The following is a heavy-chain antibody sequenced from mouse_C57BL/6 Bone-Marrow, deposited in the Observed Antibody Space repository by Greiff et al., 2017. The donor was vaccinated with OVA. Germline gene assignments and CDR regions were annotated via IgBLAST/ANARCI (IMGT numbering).Heavy chain of an antibody. D-gene: IGHD1-1*01. CDR2: ISGGGGNT. CDR3: ARHGYYGSSWDY. CDR1: GFTFSSYT. J-gene: IGHJ2*01. V-gene: IGHV5-9*01. Sequence: EVHLVESGGGLVKPGGSLKLSCAASGFTFSSYTMSWVRQTPEKRLEWVATISGGGGNTYYPDSVKGRFTISRDNAKNTLYLQMSSLRSEDTALYYCARHGYYGSSWDYWGQGTTLTVSS.